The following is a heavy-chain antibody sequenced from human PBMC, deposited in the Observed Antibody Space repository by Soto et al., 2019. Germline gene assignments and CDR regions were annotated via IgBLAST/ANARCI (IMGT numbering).Heavy chain of an antibody. Sequence: QVQLVESGGGLVKPGGSLRLSCAASGFTFSDYYMSWIRQAPGKGLEWVSYISSSGSTIYYADSVKGRFTISRDNAKNSLYLQIKRLRAEDQAVYYCARAMVRGVPYYYYYYGMDVWGPGTKVTVSS. J-gene: IGHJ6*02. D-gene: IGHD3-10*01. CDR3: ARAMVRGVPYYYYYYGMDV. V-gene: IGHV3-11*01. CDR2: ISSSGSTI. CDR1: GFTFSDYY.